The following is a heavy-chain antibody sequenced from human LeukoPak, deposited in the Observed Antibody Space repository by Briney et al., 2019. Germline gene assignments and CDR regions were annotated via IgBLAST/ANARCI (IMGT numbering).Heavy chain of an antibody. J-gene: IGHJ3*02. V-gene: IGHV3-23*01. CDR1: GFTFSSYA. CDR3: AKLGGWSGAYDAFDI. D-gene: IGHD6-19*01. CDR2: ISGSGGST. Sequence: GGSLRLSCAASGFTFSSYAMSWVRQAPGKGLEWVSAISGSGGSTYYADSVKGRFTISRDNSKNTLYLQMNSLRADDTAVYYCAKLGGWSGAYDAFDIWGQGTMVTVSS.